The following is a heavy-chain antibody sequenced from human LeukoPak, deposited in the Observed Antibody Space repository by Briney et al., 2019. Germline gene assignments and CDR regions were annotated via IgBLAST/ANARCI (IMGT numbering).Heavy chain of an antibody. D-gene: IGHD3-9*01. Sequence: PGGSLRLSCAASGFTFSRYWMSWVRQAPGKGLEWVANIKQDGSEKYYVDSVRGRFTISRDNAKNSLYLQMNSLRVEDTAVYYCARAYDILTGWLDYWGQGTLVIVSS. J-gene: IGHJ4*02. V-gene: IGHV3-7*03. CDR1: GFTFSRYW. CDR2: IKQDGSEK. CDR3: ARAYDILTGWLDY.